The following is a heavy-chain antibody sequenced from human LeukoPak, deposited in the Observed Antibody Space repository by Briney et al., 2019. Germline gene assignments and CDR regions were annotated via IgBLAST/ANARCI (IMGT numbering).Heavy chain of an antibody. Sequence: AETLRLSCAASGFTFSSSWRSWVRQAPGKGLEWVAYIKQDGSEQHYVDSVKRRFTISRDNAKNSLYLQMNSLRVEDTAVFYCAKGGWYPDYWGLGTLVTVSS. CDR2: IKQDGSEQ. D-gene: IGHD6-19*01. CDR3: AKGGWYPDY. CDR1: GFTFSSSW. V-gene: IGHV3-7*01. J-gene: IGHJ4*02.